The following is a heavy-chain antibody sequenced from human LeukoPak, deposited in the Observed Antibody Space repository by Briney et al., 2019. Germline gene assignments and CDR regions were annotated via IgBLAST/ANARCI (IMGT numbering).Heavy chain of an antibody. V-gene: IGHV1-69*05. J-gene: IGHJ4*02. CDR2: IIPIFGTA. Sequence: SVKVSCKASGGTFSTYSISWVRQAPGQGLEWMGRIIPIFGTANYAQKFHGRVTITTDEYTNTAYMELSSLTSEDTAVYYCARAWGGDSSGYYQGGFDYWGQGTLVTVSS. CDR1: GGTFSTYS. CDR3: ARAWGGDSSGYYQGGFDY. D-gene: IGHD3-22*01.